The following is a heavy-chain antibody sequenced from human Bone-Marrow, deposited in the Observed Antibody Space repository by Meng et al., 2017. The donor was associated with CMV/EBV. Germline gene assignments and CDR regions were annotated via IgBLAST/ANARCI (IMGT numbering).Heavy chain of an antibody. CDR3: ARVKPTAIIHDAFEI. CDR1: GYTFTDFHIR. D-gene: IGHD2-21*02. CDR2: ISYDGSNK. Sequence: SCKTSGYTFTDFHIRIHWVRQAPGKGLEWVAVISYDGSNKYYADSVKGRFTISRDNSKNTLYLQMNSLRAEDTAVYYCARVKPTAIIHDAFEIWGQGTMVTVSS. J-gene: IGHJ3*02. V-gene: IGHV3-30*04.